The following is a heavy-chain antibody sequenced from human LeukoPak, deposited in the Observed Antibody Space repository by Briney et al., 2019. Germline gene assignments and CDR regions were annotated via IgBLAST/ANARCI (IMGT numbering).Heavy chain of an antibody. D-gene: IGHD6-19*01. J-gene: IGHJ4*02. V-gene: IGHV3-21*01. Sequence: AGGSLRLSCAASGFTFSTYSMNWVRQAPGKGLEWVSSISTSSDYVYYADSVKGRFTISRDNAKNSLYLQMNSLRAEDTAVYYCASGHNGWYYFDYWGQGTLVTVSS. CDR3: ASGHNGWYYFDY. CDR2: ISTSSDYV. CDR1: GFTFSTYS.